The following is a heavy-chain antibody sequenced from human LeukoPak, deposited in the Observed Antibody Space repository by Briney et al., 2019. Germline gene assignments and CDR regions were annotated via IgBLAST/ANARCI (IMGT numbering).Heavy chain of an antibody. D-gene: IGHD6-13*01. J-gene: IGHJ4*02. CDR1: GGSISSYY. CDR2: IYYSGST. V-gene: IGHV4-59*01. CDR3: ARFRAAAGFDY. Sequence: SETLSLTCTVSGGSISSYYWSWIRQPPGKGLEWIGYIYYSGSTNYNPSLKSRVTISADTSKNQFSLKLSSVTAADTAVYYCARFRAAAGFDYWGQGTLVTVSS.